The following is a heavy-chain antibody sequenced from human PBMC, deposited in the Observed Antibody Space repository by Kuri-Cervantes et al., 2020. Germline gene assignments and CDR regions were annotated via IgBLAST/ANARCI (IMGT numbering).Heavy chain of an antibody. CDR1: GYSISSGFY. CDR2: IYRSGSP. D-gene: IGHD4-17*01. CDR3: ARELRNDY. J-gene: IGHJ4*02. Sequence: SETLSLTCTVSGYSISSGFYWGWIRQPPGKGLEWIGSIYRSGSPSYNPSLKSRVTISVDTSENEFSLKLSSVTAADTAVYYRARELRNDYWGQGTLVTVSS. V-gene: IGHV4-38-2*02.